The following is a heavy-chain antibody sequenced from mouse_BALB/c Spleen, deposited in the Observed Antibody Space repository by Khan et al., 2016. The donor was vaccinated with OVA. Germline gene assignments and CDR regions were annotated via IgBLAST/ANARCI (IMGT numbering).Heavy chain of an antibody. J-gene: IGHJ4*01. V-gene: IGHV2-9*02. CDR2: IWAGGST. CDR1: GFSLTSYG. D-gene: IGHD1-1*01. Sequence: QVQLKQSGPGLVAPSQSLSITCTVSGFSLTSYGVHWVRQPPGKGLEWLGVIWAGGSTNYNSALMSRLSISKDNSKSQVFLKMNSLQTDDTAMYYCAGLYYYGSSFYAIDYWGQGTSVTVSS. CDR3: AGLYYYGSSFYAIDY.